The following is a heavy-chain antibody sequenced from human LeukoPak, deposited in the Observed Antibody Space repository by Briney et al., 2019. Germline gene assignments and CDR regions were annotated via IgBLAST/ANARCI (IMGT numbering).Heavy chain of an antibody. D-gene: IGHD3-16*02. CDR1: GFTFNDYA. Sequence: VLPGRSLRLSCAASGFTFNDYAMHWVRQAPGKGLEWVSDISYDGSNKYYADSVKGRFTISRGNSKNTLYLQMNSLRAEDTAVYYCAKEDYYDYVWGSSRLDPYYFDYWGQGTLVTVSS. J-gene: IGHJ4*02. CDR2: ISYDGSNK. V-gene: IGHV3-30*18. CDR3: AKEDYYDYVWGSSRLDPYYFDY.